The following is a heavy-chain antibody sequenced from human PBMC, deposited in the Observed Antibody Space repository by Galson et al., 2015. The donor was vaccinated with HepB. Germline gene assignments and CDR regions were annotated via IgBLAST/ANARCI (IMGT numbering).Heavy chain of an antibody. V-gene: IGHV5-51*01. D-gene: IGHD5-12*01. Sequence: QSGAEVKKPGESLKISCKGSGYSFTNYWIGWVRQKPGKGLEWMGTIYPGDSDTRYSPSFQGQVTISADRSISTAYLQWSSLKASDTAMYYCARHAPQYTYDSPIGYWGQGTLVTVSS. CDR1: GYSFTNYW. CDR3: ARHAPQYTYDSPIGY. J-gene: IGHJ4*02. CDR2: IYPGDSDT.